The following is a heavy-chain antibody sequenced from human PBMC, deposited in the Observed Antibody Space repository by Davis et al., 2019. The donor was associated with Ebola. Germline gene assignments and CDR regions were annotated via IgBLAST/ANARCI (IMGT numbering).Heavy chain of an antibody. Sequence: GESLKISCAASGFTFYNYAITWVRQAPGKGLEWVSSISASGDRTYYADSVRGRFTISRDNSRNTLYLQMNSLTAEDTAVYYCAKGDRTTLYYDSGHDYWGQGTLVTVSS. CDR3: AKGDRTTLYYDSGHDY. CDR1: GFTFYNYA. D-gene: IGHD3-22*01. CDR2: ISASGDRT. V-gene: IGHV3-23*01. J-gene: IGHJ4*02.